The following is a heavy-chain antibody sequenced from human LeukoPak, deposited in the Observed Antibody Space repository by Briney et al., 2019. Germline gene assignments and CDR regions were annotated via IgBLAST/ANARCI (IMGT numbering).Heavy chain of an antibody. CDR1: GYIFTTYL. D-gene: IGHD4-11*01. CDR3: ARVGTTGATADN. CDR2: INPRGGST. Sequence: APVKVSCMASGYIFTTYLMHWLRQAPGQGPEWMGIINPRGGSTDYAQKFQGRVTMTSDTSTSTVYMELKSLTAEDTAVYFCARVGTTGATADNWGQGTLVTVSS. J-gene: IGHJ4*02. V-gene: IGHV1-46*01.